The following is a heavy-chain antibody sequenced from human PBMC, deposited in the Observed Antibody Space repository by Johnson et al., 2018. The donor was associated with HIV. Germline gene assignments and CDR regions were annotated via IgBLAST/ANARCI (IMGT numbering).Heavy chain of an antibody. V-gene: IGHV3-66*01. CDR1: GFTFSSYA. CDR3: ARDLLSRAFDI. Sequence: VQVVESGGGVIRPGGSLRPSCAVSGFTFSSYAMSWVRQAPGKGLEWVSVIYSGGSTYYADSVKGRFTISRDNSKNTLYLQMNSLRAEDTAVYYCARDLLSRAFDIWGQGTMVTVSS. J-gene: IGHJ3*02. CDR2: IYSGGST.